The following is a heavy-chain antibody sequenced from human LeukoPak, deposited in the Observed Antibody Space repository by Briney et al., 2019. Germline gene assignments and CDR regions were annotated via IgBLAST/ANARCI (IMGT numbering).Heavy chain of an antibody. CDR1: GFTFSSYA. CDR3: AKYDYDIETNFDY. Sequence: GGSLRLSCAASGFTFSSYAMSWVRQAPGKGLEWVSAISGSGGSTYYADSVKGRFTISRDNSKNTLYLLMNSLRAEDTAVYYCAKYDYDIETNFDYWGQGTLVTVSS. V-gene: IGHV3-23*01. CDR2: ISGSGGST. D-gene: IGHD3-9*01. J-gene: IGHJ4*02.